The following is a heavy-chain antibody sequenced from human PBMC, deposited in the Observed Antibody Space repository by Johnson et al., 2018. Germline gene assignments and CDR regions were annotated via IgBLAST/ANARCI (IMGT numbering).Heavy chain of an antibody. Sequence: QVQLVESGAEVKKPGSSVKVSCKASGGTFSSYAIRWVRQAPGQGLEWMGGIIPIFGTANSAQKFQGRVPITADESTSTAYRELRSLRSEDTAVSYCAGGLMLYYYYGRDVWGQGTTVTVSS. J-gene: IGHJ6*02. CDR3: AGGLMLYYYYGRDV. D-gene: IGHD2-21*02. CDR2: IIPIFGTA. CDR1: GGTFSSYA. V-gene: IGHV1-69*01.